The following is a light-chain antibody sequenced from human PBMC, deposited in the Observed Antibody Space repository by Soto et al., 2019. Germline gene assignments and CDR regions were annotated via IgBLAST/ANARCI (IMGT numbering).Light chain of an antibody. J-gene: IGKJ1*01. V-gene: IGKV1-5*03. Sequence: KTGKAPKLLIYKASSLESGVPSRFSGSGSGTEFTLTISSLQPDDFATYSGHPYNRYWPFCQRTKVDI. CDR3: HPYNRYWP. CDR2: KAS.